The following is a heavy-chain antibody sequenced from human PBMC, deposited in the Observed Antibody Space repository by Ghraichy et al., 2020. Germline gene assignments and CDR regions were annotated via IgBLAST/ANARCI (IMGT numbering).Heavy chain of an antibody. D-gene: IGHD5-12*01. CDR3: AKANGGYSGYDYYFEY. Sequence: GGSLRLSCAASGFTFSSYAMSWVRQAPGKGLEWVSGLSGSTDSTYYADSVKGRFTISRDNSKNTLYLQMNSLRAEDTAEYYCAKANGGYSGYDYYFEYWGQGTLVTVSS. J-gene: IGHJ4*02. CDR1: GFTFSSYA. CDR2: LSGSTDST. V-gene: IGHV3-23*01.